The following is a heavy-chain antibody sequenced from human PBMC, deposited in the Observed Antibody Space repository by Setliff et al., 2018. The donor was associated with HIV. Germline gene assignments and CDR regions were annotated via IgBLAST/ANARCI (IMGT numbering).Heavy chain of an antibody. CDR3: AALSLRTNSVYGIISTRFDP. CDR2: ISSSSTYR. Sequence: GESLKISCAASGFTFSNYIINWVRQAPGKGLEWVSSISSSSTYRYYGDSVRGRFTISRDNAKNSMYLQMNSLRADDTAVYYCAALSLRTNSVYGIISTRFDPWGQGTLVTVSS. V-gene: IGHV3-21*04. D-gene: IGHD2-8*01. J-gene: IGHJ5*02. CDR1: GFTFSNYI.